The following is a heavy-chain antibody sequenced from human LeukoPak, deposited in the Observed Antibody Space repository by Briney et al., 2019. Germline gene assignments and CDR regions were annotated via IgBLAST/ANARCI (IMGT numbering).Heavy chain of an antibody. V-gene: IGHV3-23*01. Sequence: GGTLRLSCAASGFTFSDYVMIWVRQAPGKGLEWVSGITASGDRTFYGDSVRGRFTMSRDNSKNTVYLQMNSLRVDDTAVYYCARRDIVVVVSASDYWGQGTLVTVSS. D-gene: IGHD2-15*01. CDR2: ITASGDRT. CDR1: GFTFSDYV. CDR3: ARRDIVVVVSASDY. J-gene: IGHJ4*02.